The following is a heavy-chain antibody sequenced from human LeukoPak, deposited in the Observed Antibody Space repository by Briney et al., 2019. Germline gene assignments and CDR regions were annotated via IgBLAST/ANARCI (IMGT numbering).Heavy chain of an antibody. J-gene: IGHJ4*02. CDR2: ISSSINCI. V-gene: IGHV3-21*01. D-gene: IGHD1-14*01. CDR1: GFTFSSYT. CDR3: ARSRTSSPYDKNLNF. Sequence: PGGSLRLSCAASGFTFSSYTMSWVREAPGKGLEWVSSISSSINCIYHADSVKGRFTISRDDAQNSVYLQMNSLKDEDTAVYYCARSRTSSPYDKNLNFWGQGTLVIVSS.